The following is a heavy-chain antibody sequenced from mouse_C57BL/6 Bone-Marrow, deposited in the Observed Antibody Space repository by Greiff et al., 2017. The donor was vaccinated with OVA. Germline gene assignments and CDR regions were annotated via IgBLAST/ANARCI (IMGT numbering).Heavy chain of an antibody. CDR1: GFTFSSYG. CDR2: ISSGGSYT. V-gene: IGHV5-6*02. CDR3: ARPRGYYFDY. J-gene: IGHJ2*01. Sequence: EVMLVESGGDLVKPGGSLKLSCAASGFTFSSYGMSWVRQTPDKRLEWVATISSGGSYTYYPDSVKGRFTISRDNAKNTLYLQMSSLKSEDTAMYYCARPRGYYFDYWGQGTTLTVSS.